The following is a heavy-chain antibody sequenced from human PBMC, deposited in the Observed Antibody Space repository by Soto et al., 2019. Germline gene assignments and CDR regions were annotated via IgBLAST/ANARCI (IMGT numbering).Heavy chain of an antibody. CDR2: IIPIFGTA. CDR3: ARGKTGEGWWSYCDF. D-gene: IGHD2-15*01. J-gene: IGHJ4*02. Sequence: QVQLVQSGAEVKKPGSSVKVSCKAYGGTFSSYAIDWVRQSPGQGLEWMGGIIPIFGTADYAKKSQGRGTLTADASTSTANMEPSSLSAEDTAVYFCARGKTGEGWWSYCDFRGQCTPVTVSS. V-gene: IGHV1-69*12. CDR1: GGTFSSYA.